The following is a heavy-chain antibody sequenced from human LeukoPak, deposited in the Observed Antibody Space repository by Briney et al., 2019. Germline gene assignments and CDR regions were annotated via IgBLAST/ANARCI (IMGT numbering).Heavy chain of an antibody. J-gene: IGHJ4*02. D-gene: IGHD3-22*01. CDR1: GFTFDDYA. V-gene: IGHV3-9*01. CDR3: AKSYYYDSSPFDY. Sequence: GGSLRLSCAASGFTFDDYAMPWVRQAPGKGLEWVSGISWNSGSIGCADSVKGRFTISRDNAKNSLYLQMNSLRAEDTALYYCAKSYYYDSSPFDYWGQGTLVTVSS. CDR2: ISWNSGSI.